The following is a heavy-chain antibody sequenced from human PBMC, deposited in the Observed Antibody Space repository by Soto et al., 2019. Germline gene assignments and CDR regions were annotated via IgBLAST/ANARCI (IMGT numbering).Heavy chain of an antibody. Sequence: QVQLQQWGAGLLKPSETLSLTCAVYGGSFSGYYWTWIRQSPGKGLEWIGEINHSGSTNYNPSLKRRVTIXXDXSXXQFYLKLRSVTAADTAVYYCASGTGNQWLGRAFDIWGQGTMVTVSS. CDR3: ASGTGNQWLGRAFDI. CDR1: GGSFSGYY. V-gene: IGHV4-34*01. D-gene: IGHD6-19*01. J-gene: IGHJ3*02. CDR2: INHSGST.